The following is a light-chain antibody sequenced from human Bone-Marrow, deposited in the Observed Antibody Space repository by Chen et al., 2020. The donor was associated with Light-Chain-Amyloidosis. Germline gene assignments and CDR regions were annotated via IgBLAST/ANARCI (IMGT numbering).Light chain of an antibody. CDR3: QHDHTYPWT. CDR1: QTIHTY. Sequence: DIQLTQSPSTLSASVGDTVTITCRASQTIHTYLAWYQHIPGKAPKLLIYKASNLQSGVPPRVSGSGSGTEFTLTISSLQPDDFATFFCQHDHTYPWTFGQGTKVEIK. V-gene: IGKV1-5*03. J-gene: IGKJ1*01. CDR2: KAS.